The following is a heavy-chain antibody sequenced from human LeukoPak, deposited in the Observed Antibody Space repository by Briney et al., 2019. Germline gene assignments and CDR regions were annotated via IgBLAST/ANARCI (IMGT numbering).Heavy chain of an antibody. D-gene: IGHD5-24*01. Sequence: GSSVKVSCKASGGTFSSYATSWVRQAPGQGLEWMGRIIPIFGIANYAQKFQGRVTITADKSTSTAYMELSSLRSEDTAVYYCARARRDGYNYYFDYWGQGTLVTVSS. V-gene: IGHV1-69*04. J-gene: IGHJ4*02. CDR3: ARARRDGYNYYFDY. CDR1: GGTFSSYA. CDR2: IIPIFGIA.